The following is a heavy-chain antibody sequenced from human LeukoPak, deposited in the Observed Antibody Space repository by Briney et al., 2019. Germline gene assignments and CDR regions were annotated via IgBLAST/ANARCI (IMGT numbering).Heavy chain of an antibody. J-gene: IGHJ3*02. CDR3: AKGFREFDTSTSYSSFDT. CDR2: VSYIRVAT. D-gene: IGHD5-18*01. Sequence: GGSLRLSCAASGFTFSRFALSWVRQAPGKGLEWVSGVSYIRVATYYADSVKGRFTISRDDSQNILYLQMNGLRAEDTAVYFRAKGFREFDTSTSYSSFDTWGQGTMVTVSS. V-gene: IGHV3-23*01. CDR1: GFTFSRFA.